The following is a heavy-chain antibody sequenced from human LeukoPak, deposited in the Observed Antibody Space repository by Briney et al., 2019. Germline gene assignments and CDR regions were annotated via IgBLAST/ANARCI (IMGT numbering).Heavy chain of an antibody. CDR2: IYASGTT. J-gene: IGHJ4*02. Sequence: PSETLSLTCTVSGASISTFSWNWIRQPAGKGLEWMGRIYASGTTNYNPSLKSRVTMSVDTSENQFSLKMTSVTAADTAIYYCARDYYDTSGHYPFDYWGQGTLVTVSS. V-gene: IGHV4-4*07. D-gene: IGHD3-22*01. CDR1: GASISTFS. CDR3: ARDYYDTSGHYPFDY.